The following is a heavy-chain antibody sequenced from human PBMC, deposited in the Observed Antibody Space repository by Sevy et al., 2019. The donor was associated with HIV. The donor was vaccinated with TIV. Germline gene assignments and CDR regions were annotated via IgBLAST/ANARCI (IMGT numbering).Heavy chain of an antibody. J-gene: IGHJ4*02. CDR2: IWSDGAYQ. CDR3: ARGGYYYDNAAYYALDS. CDR1: GFTFSSYA. V-gene: IGHV3-33*01. D-gene: IGHD3-22*01. Sequence: GGSLRLSCAATGFTFSSYAMHWVRQAPGKGMEWVAIIWSDGAYQYHGDSVKGRFTISRDNSKNTLYLQMNNVRVEDTDMYYCARGGYYYDNAAYYALDSWGQGTRVTV.